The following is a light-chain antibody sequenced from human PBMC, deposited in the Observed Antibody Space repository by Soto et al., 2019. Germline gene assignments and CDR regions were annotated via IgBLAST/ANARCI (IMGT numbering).Light chain of an antibody. J-gene: IGKJ1*01. CDR3: QQYNNWSSWT. CDR1: QSVSSN. V-gene: IGKV3-15*01. Sequence: EIVMTQSPATLSVSPGERATLSCRASQSVSSNLAWYQQKPGQAPRLLIYGASTRPTGIPARFSGSGSGTEFTLTISSLQSEDFAVFYCQQYNNWSSWTFGQGTKVEIK. CDR2: GAS.